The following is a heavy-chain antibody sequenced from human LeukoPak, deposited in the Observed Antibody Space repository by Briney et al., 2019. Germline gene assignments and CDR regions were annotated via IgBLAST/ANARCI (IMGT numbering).Heavy chain of an antibody. J-gene: IGHJ5*02. Sequence: ASVKVSCKVSGYTLTELSMHWVRQAPGKGLEWMGGFDPEDGETIYAQKSQGRVTMTEDTSTDTAYMELSSLRSEDTAVYYCATLYYDFWSGYYTGRTWFDPWGQGTLVTVSS. CDR2: FDPEDGET. CDR3: ATLYYDFWSGYYTGRTWFDP. V-gene: IGHV1-24*01. CDR1: GYTLTELS. D-gene: IGHD3-3*01.